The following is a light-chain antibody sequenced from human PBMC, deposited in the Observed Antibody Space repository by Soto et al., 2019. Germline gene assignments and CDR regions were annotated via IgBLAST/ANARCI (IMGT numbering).Light chain of an antibody. Sequence: VVMTQSPLSLPVTLGQPASISCRSSQSLAYSDGHTYLNWFHQRPGQSPRRLIYKVSNRDSGVPDRFSGSGSGTDFTLKISRVEGEDVGVYYCKQGTHWPPYTFGQGTKLEIK. CDR3: KQGTHWPPYT. J-gene: IGKJ2*01. CDR1: QSLAYSDGHTY. V-gene: IGKV2-30*01. CDR2: KVS.